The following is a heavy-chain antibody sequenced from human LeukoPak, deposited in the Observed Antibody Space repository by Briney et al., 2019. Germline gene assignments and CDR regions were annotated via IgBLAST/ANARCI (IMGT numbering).Heavy chain of an antibody. CDR1: GYTLTELS. J-gene: IGHJ6*02. Sequence: GASVTVSCKVSGYTLTELSMHWVRQAPGKGLEWMGGFDPEDGETIYAQKLQGRVTMTEDTSTDTAYMELSSLRSEDTAVYYCATDHSVFGGSYYYYYGMDVWGQGTTVTVSS. D-gene: IGHD1-26*01. CDR3: ATDHSVFGGSYYYYYGMDV. V-gene: IGHV1-24*01. CDR2: FDPEDGET.